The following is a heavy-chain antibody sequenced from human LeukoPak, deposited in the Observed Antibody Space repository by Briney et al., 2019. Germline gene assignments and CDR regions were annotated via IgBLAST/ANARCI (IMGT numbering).Heavy chain of an antibody. D-gene: IGHD2/OR15-2a*01. CDR3: ASQQSFHYYYMDV. Sequence: HPGGSLRLSCAASGFTFNTYWMHWVRQAPGKGPVWVSSINADGSSTSYADSMKGRFTISRDNAKNTLYLQMNSLRAEDTAVYYCASQQSFHYYYMDVWGKGTTVTVSS. J-gene: IGHJ6*03. CDR1: GFTFNTYW. CDR2: INADGSST. V-gene: IGHV3-74*01.